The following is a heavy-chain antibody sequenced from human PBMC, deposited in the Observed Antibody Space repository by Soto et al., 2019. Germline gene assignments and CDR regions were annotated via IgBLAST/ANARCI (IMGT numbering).Heavy chain of an antibody. CDR2: ISGSGGST. CDR3: AKDRGTVLRSAPGY. V-gene: IGHV3-23*01. J-gene: IGHJ4*02. D-gene: IGHD3-3*01. Sequence: CVLKDPGKGLEWVSAISGSGGSTYYADSVKGRFTISRDNSKNTLYLQMNSLRAEDTALYYCAKDRGTVLRSAPGYWGKRTPVTVSP.